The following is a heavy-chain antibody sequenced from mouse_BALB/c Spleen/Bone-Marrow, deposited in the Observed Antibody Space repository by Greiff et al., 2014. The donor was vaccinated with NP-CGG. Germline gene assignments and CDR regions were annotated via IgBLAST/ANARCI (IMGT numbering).Heavy chain of an antibody. CDR3: ARWDYGNRGEFYFDY. CDR1: GYEFSSYW. D-gene: IGHD1-1*01. CDR2: NWPGDGDT. Sequence: QVQLQQSGAELVRPGSSVKISCKASGYEFSSYWMNWVKQRPGQGLEWIGQNWPGDGDTNYNGKFKGKATLTADKSSSTTYMQLSSLTSEDCAVYFCARWDYGNRGEFYFDYWGQGTTLTVSS. V-gene: IGHV1-80*01. J-gene: IGHJ2*01.